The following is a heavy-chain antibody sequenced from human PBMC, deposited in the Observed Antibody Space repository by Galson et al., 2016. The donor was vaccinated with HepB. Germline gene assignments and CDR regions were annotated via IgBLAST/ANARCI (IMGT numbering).Heavy chain of an antibody. Sequence: SLRLSCAASGFTVSSKYMRWVRQAPGKGLEWVSVIHTGGSTYYADSVKGRFTISRDNSKNTLYLQMNSLRAEDTAVYYCALGTGIGWYGADWGQGTLVTVSS. CDR1: GFTVSSKY. CDR2: IHTGGST. CDR3: ALGTGIGWYGAD. D-gene: IGHD6-19*01. V-gene: IGHV3-53*01. J-gene: IGHJ4*02.